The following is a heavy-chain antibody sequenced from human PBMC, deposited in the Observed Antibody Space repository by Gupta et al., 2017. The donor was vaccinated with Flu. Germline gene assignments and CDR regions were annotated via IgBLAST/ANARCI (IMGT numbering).Heavy chain of an antibody. Sequence: EVQLVESGGGLVKPGGSLRFSCAASGFSFSSYSTTWVRQAPGKGLEWVSFISSSSMYIYYADSVKGRFTISRDNAKNALYLQMNSLRAEDTAVYYCASYYCSGGSCLRDYWGQGTLVTVSS. V-gene: IGHV3-21*01. CDR1: GFSFSSYS. J-gene: IGHJ4*02. CDR3: ASYYCSGGSCLRDY. D-gene: IGHD2-15*01. CDR2: ISSSSMYI.